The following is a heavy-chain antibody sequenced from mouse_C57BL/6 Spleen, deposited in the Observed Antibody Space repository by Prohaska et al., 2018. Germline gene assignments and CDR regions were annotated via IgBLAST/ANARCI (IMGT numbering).Heavy chain of an antibody. V-gene: IGHV6-3*01. CDR1: GFTFSNYW. Sequence: EVKLEESGGGLVQPGGSMKLSCVASGFTFSNYWMNWVRQSPEKGLEWVAQIRLISDYYATQYAESVKGRFTISRDDSKCSFYLQMNNLRAEATGISYCTGPGSSLGDWGQGTTLTVSS. CDR2: IRLISDYYAT. CDR3: TGPGSSLGD. J-gene: IGHJ2*01. D-gene: IGHD1-1*01.